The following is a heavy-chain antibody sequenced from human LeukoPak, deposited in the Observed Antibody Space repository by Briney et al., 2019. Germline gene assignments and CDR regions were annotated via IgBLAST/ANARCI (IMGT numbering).Heavy chain of an antibody. J-gene: IGHJ6*02. CDR2: IRYDGSNK. D-gene: IGHD3-10*01. CDR1: GFTFSSYG. V-gene: IGHV3-30*02. CDR3: AKDARLLWFGELGYLDV. Sequence: PGGSLRLSCAAPGFTFSSYGMHWVRQAPGKGLEWVAFIRYDGSNKYYADSVKGRFTISRDNSKNTLYLQMNSLRAEDTAVYYCAKDARLLWFGELGYLDVWGQGTTVTVSS.